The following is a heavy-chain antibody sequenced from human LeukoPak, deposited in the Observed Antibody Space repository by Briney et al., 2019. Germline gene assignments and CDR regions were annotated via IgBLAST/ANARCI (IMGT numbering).Heavy chain of an antibody. CDR1: VCSISSYY. Sequence: SETLSLTCTVSVCSISSYYWSWIRQPPGKGLEWIGYIYYSGSTNYNPSLKSRVTISVDTSKNQFSLKLSSVPAADTAVYYCARGGIAARRPTIYYYYYYMDVWGKGTTVTVSS. D-gene: IGHD6-6*01. V-gene: IGHV4-59*01. J-gene: IGHJ6*03. CDR3: ARGGIAARRPTIYYYYYYMDV. CDR2: IYYSGST.